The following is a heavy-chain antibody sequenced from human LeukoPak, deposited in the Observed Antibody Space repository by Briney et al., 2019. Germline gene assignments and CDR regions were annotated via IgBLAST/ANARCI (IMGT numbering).Heavy chain of an antibody. CDR2: IYYSGST. CDR3: ARDIGTMTRGFDY. CDR1: GGSISSGDYY. D-gene: IGHD3-22*01. J-gene: IGHJ4*02. V-gene: IGHV4-30-4*08. Sequence: SETLSLTCTVSGGSISSGDYYCSSIRQPPGKGREWIGYIYYSGSTYYNPSIKSRVTISVDTSKNQFSLKLSSVTAADTAVYYCARDIGTMTRGFDYWGQGTLVTVSS.